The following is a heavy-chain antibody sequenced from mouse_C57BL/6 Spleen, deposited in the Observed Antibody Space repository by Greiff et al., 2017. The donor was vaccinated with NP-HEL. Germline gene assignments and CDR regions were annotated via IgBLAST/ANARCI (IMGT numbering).Heavy chain of an antibody. CDR2: IYPGDGDT. J-gene: IGHJ2*01. CDR1: GYAFSSYW. D-gene: IGHD1-1*01. V-gene: IGHV1-80*01. CDR3: ARLHYGSSHDY. Sequence: QVQLQQSGAELVKPGASVKISCKASGYAFSSYWMNWVKQRPGKGLEWIGQIYPGDGDTNYNGKFKGKATLTADKSSSTAYMQLSGLTSEDSAVYFCARLHYGSSHDYWGQGTTLTVSS.